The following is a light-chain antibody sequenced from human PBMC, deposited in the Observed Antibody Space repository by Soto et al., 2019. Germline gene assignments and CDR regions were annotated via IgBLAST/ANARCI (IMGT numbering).Light chain of an antibody. CDR2: AAS. Sequence: DLQMTQSPSSLSASVGDRVTITCRSSQGISNYLAWYQQKPGKVPKLLIYAASTLQSGVPSRFSGSGSGTDFTLTIISLQPEDVATYYCHKYNSAPHTFGQGTKLEIK. CDR3: HKYNSAPHT. J-gene: IGKJ2*01. CDR1: QGISNY. V-gene: IGKV1-27*01.